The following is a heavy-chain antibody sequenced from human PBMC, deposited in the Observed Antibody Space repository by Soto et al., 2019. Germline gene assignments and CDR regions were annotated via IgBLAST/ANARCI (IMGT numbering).Heavy chain of an antibody. Sequence: EVQLVETGGGLIQPGGSLRLSCAASGITVSSNYMSWVRQAPGKGLEWVSVIYSGGSTYYADSVKGRFTISRDNSKNTLYLQMNSLRAEDTAVYYCATLGGYCSGGSCRDVDYWGQGTLVTVSS. D-gene: IGHD2-15*01. V-gene: IGHV3-53*02. CDR2: IYSGGST. CDR1: GITVSSNY. J-gene: IGHJ4*02. CDR3: ATLGGYCSGGSCRDVDY.